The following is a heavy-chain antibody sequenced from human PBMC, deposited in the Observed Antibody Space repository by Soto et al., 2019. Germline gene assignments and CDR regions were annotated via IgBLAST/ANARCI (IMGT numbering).Heavy chain of an antibody. V-gene: IGHV3-23*01. J-gene: IGHJ3*02. Sequence: GGSLRLSCAASGFTFSSYAMSWVRQAPGKGLEWVSVISGSGGSTYYADSVKGRFTISRDNSKNTVYLQMNSLRPEDTTVYYCARGTVRGTTAAGDAFDIWGQGTVVTVSS. D-gene: IGHD4-17*01. CDR3: ARGTVRGTTAAGDAFDI. CDR1: GFTFSSYA. CDR2: ISGSGGST.